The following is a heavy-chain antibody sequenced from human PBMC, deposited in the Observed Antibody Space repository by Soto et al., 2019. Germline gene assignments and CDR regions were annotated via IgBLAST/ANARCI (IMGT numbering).Heavy chain of an antibody. CDR2: IDPSDSYT. CDR1: GYSFTSYW. CDR3: ARYNYGDYVRYYYGMDV. Sequence: GESLKISCKGSGYSFTSYWISWVRQMPGKGLEWMGRIDPSDSYTNYSPSFQGHVTISADKSISTAYLQWSSLKASDTAMYYCARYNYGDYVRYYYGMDVWGQGTTVTVS. J-gene: IGHJ6*02. V-gene: IGHV5-10-1*01. D-gene: IGHD4-17*01.